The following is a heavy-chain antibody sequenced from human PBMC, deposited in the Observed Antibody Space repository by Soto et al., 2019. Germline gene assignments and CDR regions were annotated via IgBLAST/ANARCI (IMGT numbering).Heavy chain of an antibody. V-gene: IGHV3-21*01. Sequence: EVQLVESGGGLVKPGGPLRLSCAASGFTFSSYSMNCVRQAPGKGLEWVSSISSSSSYIYYADSVKGRFTISRDNAKNSVYRQMNSLRAEDKAVYYCARGGSQQLVHFQHWGQGTLVTVSS. CDR2: ISSSSSYI. CDR1: GFTFSSYS. CDR3: ARGGSQQLVHFQH. D-gene: IGHD6-13*01. J-gene: IGHJ1*01.